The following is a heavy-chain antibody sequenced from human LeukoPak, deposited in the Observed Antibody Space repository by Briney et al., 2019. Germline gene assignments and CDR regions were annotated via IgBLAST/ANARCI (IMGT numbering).Heavy chain of an antibody. CDR2: LSKDGGTK. V-gene: IGHV3-30-3*01. CDR3: ARGGDLKYCSGGSCYSVDY. CDR1: GXSFSDYV. Sequence: PGRSLRLSWAASGXSFSDYVIHWVRQAPGKGLDWVGVLSKDGGTKYYADSVKGRLTISRDNSKNMLYLQMNSLRPEDTAVYYCARGGDLKYCSGGSCYSVDYWGQGTLVTVSS. J-gene: IGHJ4*02. D-gene: IGHD2-15*01.